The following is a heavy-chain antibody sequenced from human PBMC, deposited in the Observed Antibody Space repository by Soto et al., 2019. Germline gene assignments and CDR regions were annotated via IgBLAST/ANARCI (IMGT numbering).Heavy chain of an antibody. CDR3: AREGELLDYGMDV. CDR2: IIPMIGPA. Sequence: GASVKVSCKASGGTVNTYAISWVRQAPGQGLEWMGGIIPMIGPANYAPKFQGRVTITADKSTGSTHMELNGLRSEDTAVYYCAREGELLDYGMDVWGQGTTVTVSS. J-gene: IGHJ6*02. D-gene: IGHD3-10*01. V-gene: IGHV1-69*06. CDR1: GGTVNTYA.